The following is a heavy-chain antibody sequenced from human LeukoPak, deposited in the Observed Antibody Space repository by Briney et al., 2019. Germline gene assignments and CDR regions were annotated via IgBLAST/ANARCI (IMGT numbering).Heavy chain of an antibody. V-gene: IGHV1-2*02. CDR2: INPNSGGT. CDR1: GYTFTGYY. D-gene: IGHD3-10*01. CDR3: ARGYYGSGSYYSGDRVDY. J-gene: IGHJ4*02. Sequence: GASVKVSCKASGYTFTGYYMHWVRQAPGQGLEWMGWINPNSGGTNYAQKFQGRVTMTRYTSISTAYMGLSRLRSDDTAVYYCARGYYGSGSYYSGDRVDYWGQGTLVTVSS.